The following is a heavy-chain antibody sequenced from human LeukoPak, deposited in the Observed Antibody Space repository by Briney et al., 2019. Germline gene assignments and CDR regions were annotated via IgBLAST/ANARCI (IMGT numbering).Heavy chain of an antibody. Sequence: GGSLRLSCATSGFTFSSYGMHWVRQAPGKGLEWVSFIRYDGSNKYYADSVGGRFTISRDNSKNTVYLQMSSLRADDTAVYYCAKSHYGSGTYYNPDEYWGQGTLVTVSS. CDR3: AKSHYGSGTYYNPDEY. D-gene: IGHD3-10*01. CDR2: IRYDGSNK. J-gene: IGHJ4*02. V-gene: IGHV3-30*02. CDR1: GFTFSSYG.